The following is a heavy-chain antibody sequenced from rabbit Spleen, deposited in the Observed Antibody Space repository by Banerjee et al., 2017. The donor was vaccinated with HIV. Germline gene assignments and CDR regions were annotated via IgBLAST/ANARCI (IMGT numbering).Heavy chain of an antibody. CDR2: IAAGSSGDT. Sequence: QEQLVESGGGLVQPGGSLTLTCTASGFSFSSYWIYWVRQAPGKGLEWIAWIAAGSSGDTYYASWAKGRFTISRTSSTTVTLQMTSLTAADTATYFCARHNANYGTADLWGPGTLVTVS. CDR3: ARHNANYGTADL. V-gene: IGHV1S45*01. CDR1: GFSFSSYW. J-gene: IGHJ4*01. D-gene: IGHD7-1*01.